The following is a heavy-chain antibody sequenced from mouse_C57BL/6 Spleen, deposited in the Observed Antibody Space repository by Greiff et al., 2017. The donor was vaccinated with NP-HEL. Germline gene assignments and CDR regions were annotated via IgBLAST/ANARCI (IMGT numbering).Heavy chain of an antibody. V-gene: IGHV3-6*01. D-gene: IGHD2-3*01. J-gene: IGHJ4*01. CDR2: ISYDGSN. CDR1: GYSITSGYY. CDR3: AREEDDGYYGAMDY. Sequence: EVQLQESGPGLVKPSQSLSLTCSVTGYSITSGYYWNWIRQFPGNKLEWMGYISYDGSNNYNPSLKNRISITRDTSKNQFFLKLNSVTTEDTATXYCAREEDDGYYGAMDYWGQGTSVTVSS.